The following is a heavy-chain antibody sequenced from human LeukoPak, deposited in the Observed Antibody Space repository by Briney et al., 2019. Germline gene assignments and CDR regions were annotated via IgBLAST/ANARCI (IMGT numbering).Heavy chain of an antibody. J-gene: IGHJ4*02. CDR1: GYTFTSYY. V-gene: IGHV1-46*01. Sequence: ASVKVSCKASGYTFTSYYMHWVRQAPGQGLEWMGIINPSGGSTSYAQKFQGRVTMTRDTSTSTVYMELSSLRSEDTAVYYCAKVMITFGGVSHWGQGTLVTVSS. CDR2: INPSGGST. CDR3: AKVMITFGGVSH. D-gene: IGHD3-16*01.